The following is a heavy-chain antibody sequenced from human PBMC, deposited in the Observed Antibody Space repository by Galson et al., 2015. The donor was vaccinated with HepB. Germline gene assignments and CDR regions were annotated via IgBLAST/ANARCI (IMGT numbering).Heavy chain of an antibody. CDR2: INQDGSEK. J-gene: IGHJ4*02. Sequence: SLRLSCAGSGFTFSSDWTNWVRQAPGKGLEWVANINQDGSEKYYVDSVKGRFTISRDNAKNSLYLQMNNLRAEDTAVYYCARNRGISDWGQGTLVTVSS. V-gene: IGHV3-7*03. D-gene: IGHD1-26*01. CDR1: GFTFSSDW. CDR3: ARNRGISD.